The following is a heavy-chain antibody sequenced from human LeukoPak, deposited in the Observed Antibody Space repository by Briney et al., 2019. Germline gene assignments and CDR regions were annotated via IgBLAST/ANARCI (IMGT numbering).Heavy chain of an antibody. CDR2: ISGSGGST. D-gene: IGHD2-2*01. V-gene: IGHV3-23*01. CDR1: GLTSSSYT. Sequence: PGRCLRLSFAASGLTSSSYTMSWVRQTPGKGLEWVSAISGSGGSTYYAYSVKGRFTISTDNSKNTLYLQMNSLRAEDTAVYYCPQVGYLSSTSCYPLGDACDRWVQGRMVTVSS. CDR3: PQVGYLSSTSCYPLGDACDR. J-gene: IGHJ3*02.